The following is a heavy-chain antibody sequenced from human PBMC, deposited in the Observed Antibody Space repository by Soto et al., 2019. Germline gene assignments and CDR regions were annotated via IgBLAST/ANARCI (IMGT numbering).Heavy chain of an antibody. V-gene: IGHV4-31*03. J-gene: IGHJ6*02. CDR2: IYYSGST. Sequence: QVQLQESGPGLVKPSQTLSLTCTVSGGSISSGGYYWSWIRQPPGKGLEWIGYIYYSGSTYYNPSLKGRVTISVDTSKNQFSLKLSSVTAADTAVYYCARDRHYDFWSGYDSYGMDVWGQGTTVTVSS. D-gene: IGHD3-3*01. CDR3: ARDRHYDFWSGYDSYGMDV. CDR1: GGSISSGGYY.